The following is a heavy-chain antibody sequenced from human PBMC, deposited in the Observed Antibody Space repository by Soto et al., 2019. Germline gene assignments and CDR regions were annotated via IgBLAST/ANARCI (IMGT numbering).Heavy chain of an antibody. CDR1: GYIFTAYS. V-gene: IGHV1-46*01. Sequence: QVQLVQSGAEVKKPGASVKVSCKASGYIFTAYSMHWVRQAPGQGLEWMGVVNPSGGSTNYAQKFQGRITMPRDTSTSTVYMDLSSLTSDDTAVYYCAREDNCSDGICYSEYFQRWGQGTLVTVSS. J-gene: IGHJ1*01. CDR3: AREDNCSDGICYSEYFQR. CDR2: VNPSGGST. D-gene: IGHD2-15*01.